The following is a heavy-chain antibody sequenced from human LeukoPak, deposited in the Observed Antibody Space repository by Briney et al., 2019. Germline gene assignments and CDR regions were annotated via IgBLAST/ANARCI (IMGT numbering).Heavy chain of an antibody. V-gene: IGHV3-23*01. J-gene: IGHJ4*02. D-gene: IGHD3-22*01. CDR2: ISGSGSHT. CDR3: AKDISGYYRPFDY. Sequence: GGSLRLSCVASGFTLSTSAMTWVRQAPGKGLEWVSSISGSGSHTYHADSVKGRFTISRDNPKNTLYLQMNSLRAEDTAVYYCAKDISGYYRPFDYWGQGTLVTVSS. CDR1: GFTLSTSA.